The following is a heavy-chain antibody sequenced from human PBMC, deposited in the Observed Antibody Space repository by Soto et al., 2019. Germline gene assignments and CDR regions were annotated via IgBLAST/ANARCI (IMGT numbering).Heavy chain of an antibody. CDR1: GGSIRSDGYY. J-gene: IGHJ5*02. CDR2: IYYSGST. D-gene: IGHD6-6*01. V-gene: IGHV4-31*03. Sequence: LSLTCTVSGGSIRSDGYYWSWIRQHPGKGLEWIGYIYYSGSTYYNPSLKSRVSISADTSNNQFSLKLTSVTAADTAVYYCAGGSSKSWFDPWGQGTLVTVSS. CDR3: AGGSSKSWFDP.